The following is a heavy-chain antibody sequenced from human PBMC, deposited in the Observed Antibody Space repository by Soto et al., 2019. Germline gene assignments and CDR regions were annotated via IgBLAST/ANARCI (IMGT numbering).Heavy chain of an antibody. D-gene: IGHD3-10*01. J-gene: IGHJ4*01. CDR3: ARGPGVLLWYGQMKGYFYY. V-gene: IGHV4-34*01. CDR2: INHSGST. CDR1: GGSFSGYY. Sequence: QVQLQQWGAGLLKPSETLSLTCAVYGGSFSGYYWSWIRQPPGKGLEWIGEINHSGSTNYNPSLKSRVTISSDTSKNKFYLKKSPVNDADTAVYYCARGPGVLLWYGQMKGYFYYWGHGNLVTAS.